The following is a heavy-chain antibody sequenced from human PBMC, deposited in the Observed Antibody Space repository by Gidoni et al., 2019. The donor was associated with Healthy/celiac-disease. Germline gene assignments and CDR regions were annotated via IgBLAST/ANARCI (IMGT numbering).Heavy chain of an antibody. Sequence: EVLLVETGGGLIQPGGSLRLSCAASGFTVSSNYMSWVRQAPGKGLEWVSVIYSGGSTYYADSVKGRFTISRDNSKNTLYLQMNSLRAEDTAVYYCARGSMGSGNSLDYWGQGTLVTVSS. CDR2: IYSGGST. J-gene: IGHJ4*02. D-gene: IGHD3-22*01. CDR1: GFTVSSNY. V-gene: IGHV3-53*02. CDR3: ARGSMGSGNSLDY.